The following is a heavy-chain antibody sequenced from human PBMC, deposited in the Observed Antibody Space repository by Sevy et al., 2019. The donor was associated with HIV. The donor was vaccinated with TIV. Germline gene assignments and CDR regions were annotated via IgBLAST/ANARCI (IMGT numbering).Heavy chain of an antibody. Sequence: ASVKVSCKASGGTFSNHAINWVRHAPGQGLEWMGGITPFFGTANYAQKLQDRITIKTDESTSAAYMELSSLTSEDTAVYYCARGNVVTARGDYFELWGQGTLVTVSS. CDR3: ARGNVVTARGDYFEL. CDR1: GGTFSNHA. J-gene: IGHJ4*02. CDR2: ITPFFGTA. V-gene: IGHV1-69*05. D-gene: IGHD2-21*02.